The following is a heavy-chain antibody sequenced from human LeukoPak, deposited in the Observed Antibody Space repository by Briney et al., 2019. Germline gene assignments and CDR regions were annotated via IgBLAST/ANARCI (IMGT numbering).Heavy chain of an antibody. D-gene: IGHD1-26*01. CDR1: GYTFTSYD. J-gene: IGHJ4*02. V-gene: IGHV1-2*02. CDR3: ARSSVGASNDY. Sequence: ASVKVSCKASGYTFTSYDINWVRQATGQGLEWMGWINPNSGGTNYAQKFQGRITMTRDTSISTAYMELSRLRSDDTAVYYCARSSVGASNDYWGQGTLVTVSS. CDR2: INPNSGGT.